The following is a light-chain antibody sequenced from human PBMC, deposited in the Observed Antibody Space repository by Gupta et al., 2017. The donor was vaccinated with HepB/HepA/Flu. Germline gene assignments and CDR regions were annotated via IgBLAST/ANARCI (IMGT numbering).Light chain of an antibody. J-gene: IGLJ2*01. CDR3: QAGDSTTVI. CDR1: KLGNNY. V-gene: IGLV3-1*01. CDR2: EDN. Sequence: SSDLTQPPSVSVSPGQTASIPCSGSKLGNNYVCWYQQKPGQSPVLVIFEDNKRPSGIPERFSGSNSRNTATLTIGGTQTSDEDDYYWQAGDSTTVIFGGGTRLSVL.